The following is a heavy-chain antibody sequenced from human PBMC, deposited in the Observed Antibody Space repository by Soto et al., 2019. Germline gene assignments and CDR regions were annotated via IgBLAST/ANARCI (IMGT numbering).Heavy chain of an antibody. V-gene: IGHV3-48*03. CDR3: ARDSPSWFDP. CDR2: ISSSGSTI. J-gene: IGHJ5*02. Sequence: EVQLMESGGGLVQPGGSLRLSCAASGFTFSSYEMNWVRQAPGKGLEWVSYISSSGSTIYYADSVKGRFTISRDNAKNSLYLQMNSLRAEDTAVYYCARDSPSWFDPWGQGTLVTVSS. CDR1: GFTFSSYE.